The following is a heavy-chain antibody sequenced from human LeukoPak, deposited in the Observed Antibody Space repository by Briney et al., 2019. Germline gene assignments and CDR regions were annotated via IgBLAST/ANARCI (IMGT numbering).Heavy chain of an antibody. CDR3: ARLDYYGSGSYFGWFDP. Sequence: SETLSLTCAVYGGSFSGYYWSWIRQPPGKGLEWIGYIYYSGSTNYNPSLKSRVTISVDTSKNQFSLKLSSVTAADTAVYYCARLDYYGSGSYFGWFDPWGQGTLVTVSS. D-gene: IGHD3-10*01. CDR2: IYYSGST. J-gene: IGHJ5*02. V-gene: IGHV4-59*12. CDR1: GGSFSGYY.